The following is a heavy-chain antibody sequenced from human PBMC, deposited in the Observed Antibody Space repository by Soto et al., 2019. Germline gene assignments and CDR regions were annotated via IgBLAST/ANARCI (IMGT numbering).Heavy chain of an antibody. V-gene: IGHV3-74*01. CDR2: INSDGSST. Sequence: GGSLRLSCAASGFTFSNYWMHWVRQAPGKGLVWVSRINSDGSSTSYAASVKGRFTISRDNAKNTLYLQMNSLRAEDTAVYYCASMVRGVIITTYGMDVWGQGTTVTVSS. CDR1: GFTFSNYW. D-gene: IGHD3-10*01. J-gene: IGHJ6*02. CDR3: ASMVRGVIITTYGMDV.